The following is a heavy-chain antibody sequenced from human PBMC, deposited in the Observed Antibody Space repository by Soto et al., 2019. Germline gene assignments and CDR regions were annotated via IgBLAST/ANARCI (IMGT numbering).Heavy chain of an antibody. CDR1: GGSISSSSYY. Sequence: QLQLQESGPGLVKPSETLSLTCTVSGGSISSSSYYWGWIRQPPGKGLEWIGSIYYSGSTYYNPSLKSRVTISVDTSKNQFSLKLSSVTAADTAVYYCARHLSGPNWFDPWGQGTLVTVSS. J-gene: IGHJ5*02. CDR3: ARHLSGPNWFDP. D-gene: IGHD1-1*01. V-gene: IGHV4-39*01. CDR2: IYYSGST.